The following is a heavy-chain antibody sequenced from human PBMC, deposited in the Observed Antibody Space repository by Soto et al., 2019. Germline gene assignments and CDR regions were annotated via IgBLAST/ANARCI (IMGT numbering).Heavy chain of an antibody. J-gene: IGHJ5*01. CDR3: ARLGGYVSVGYYYLWDS. Sequence: PXATLSLTCRVCDGSMNSDRSYWGWIRQPPGKGLEWIGVINHSGSTYHNLSLKGRVTMSVDASRNQFSLKLTSMTAADTAVYYCARLGGYVSVGYYYLWDSWGQGTLVTVSS. D-gene: IGHD3-22*01. CDR1: DGSMNSDRSY. V-gene: IGHV4-39*01. CDR2: INHSGST.